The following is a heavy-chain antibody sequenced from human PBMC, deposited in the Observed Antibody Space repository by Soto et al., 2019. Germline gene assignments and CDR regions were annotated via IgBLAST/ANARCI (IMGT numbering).Heavy chain of an antibody. J-gene: IGHJ6*02. Sequence: ASVKVSCKASGYTFTSYYMHWVRQAPGQGLEWMGIINPSGGSTSYAQKFQGRVTMTRDTSTSTVYMELSSLRSEDTAVYYCAREGSYYYGSGSYYYYYYGMDVWGQGPTVTVS. V-gene: IGHV1-46*01. D-gene: IGHD3-10*01. CDR1: GYTFTSYY. CDR2: INPSGGST. CDR3: AREGSYYYGSGSYYYYYYGMDV.